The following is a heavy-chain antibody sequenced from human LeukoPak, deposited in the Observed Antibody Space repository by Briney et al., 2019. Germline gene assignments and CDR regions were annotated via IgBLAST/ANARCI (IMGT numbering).Heavy chain of an antibody. CDR1: GGSISSYR. CDR2: IYTSGST. J-gene: IGHJ5*02. V-gene: IGHV4-4*07. Sequence: PSETLSLTCNVSGGSISSYRWSWIRQPAGKGLEWIGLIYTSGSTNYNPSLKSRVTMSIDTSKNQLSLKLRSVTAADTAVYYCARDPVAVTTYYRPRAHWFDPWGQGTLVTVSS. CDR3: ARDPVAVTTYYRPRAHWFDP. D-gene: IGHD4-17*01.